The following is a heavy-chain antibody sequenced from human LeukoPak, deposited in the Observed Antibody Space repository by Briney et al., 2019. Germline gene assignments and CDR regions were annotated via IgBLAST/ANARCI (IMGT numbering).Heavy chain of an antibody. CDR2: IYYSGST. J-gene: IGHJ4*02. CDR3: ASPPAMVS. V-gene: IGHV4-39*01. CDR1: GGSISSSSYY. D-gene: IGHD5-18*01. Sequence: SETLSLTCTVSGGSISSSSYYWGWIRQPPGEGLECIGSIYYSGSTYYNPSLQRRVTISVDTFKPQFSLKLRSVTAADMAVYYCASPPAMVSWGEGTMVTVSS.